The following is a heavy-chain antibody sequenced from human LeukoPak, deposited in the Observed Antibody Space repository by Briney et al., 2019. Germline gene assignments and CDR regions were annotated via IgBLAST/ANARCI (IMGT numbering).Heavy chain of an antibody. J-gene: IGHJ4*02. CDR3: ARGVRGIDHSLDY. D-gene: IGHD1-14*01. V-gene: IGHV4-59*01. CDR2: IYYSGST. Sequence: PSETLSLTCTVSGGSISSYYWNWIRQPPGKGLEWIGYIYYSGSTNYNPSLKSRVTISVDTSKNQFSLKLSSVTAADTAVYYCARGVRGIDHSLDYWGQGTLVTVSS. CDR1: GGSISSYY.